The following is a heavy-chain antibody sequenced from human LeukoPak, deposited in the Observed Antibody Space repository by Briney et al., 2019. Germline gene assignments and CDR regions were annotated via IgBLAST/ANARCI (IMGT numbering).Heavy chain of an antibody. CDR2: ISAYNGNT. CDR3: ARDSSGAAANRFDY. J-gene: IGHJ4*02. CDR1: GYTFTSYG. Sequence: GASVKVSCKASGYTFTSYGISWVRQAPGQGLKWMGWISAYNGNTNYAQKLQGRVTMTTDTSTSTADMELRSLRSDDTAVYYCARDSSGAAANRFDYWGQGTLVTVSS. D-gene: IGHD6-13*01. V-gene: IGHV1-18*01.